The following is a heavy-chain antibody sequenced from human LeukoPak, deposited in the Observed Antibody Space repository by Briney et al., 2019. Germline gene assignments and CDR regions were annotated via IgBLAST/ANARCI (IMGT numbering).Heavy chain of an antibody. CDR2: INAGNGNT. CDR1: GYTFTSYA. J-gene: IGHJ4*02. CDR3: ARRYYGSGSYYSFDY. V-gene: IGHV1-3*01. Sequence: GASVKVSCKASGYTFTSYAMHWVRQAPGQRLEWMGWINAGNGNTKYSQKFQGRVTITRDTSASTAYMELSSLRSEDTAVYYCARRYYGSGSYYSFDYWGQGTLVTVCS. D-gene: IGHD3-10*01.